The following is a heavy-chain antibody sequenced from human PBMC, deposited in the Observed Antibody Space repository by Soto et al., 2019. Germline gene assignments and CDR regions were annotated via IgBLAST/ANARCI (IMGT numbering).Heavy chain of an antibody. CDR2: FDPEDGET. D-gene: IGHD2-15*01. J-gene: IGHJ6*03. CDR3: ATDVRSCYSSRYYYYHMYV. Sequence: ASVKVSCKVSGYTLTELSMHWVRQAPGKGLEWMGGFDPEDGETIYAQKFQGRVTMTEDTSTDTAYMELSSLRSEDTAVYYCATDVRSCYSSRYYYYHMYVWGQGTTVPVSS. CDR1: GYTLTELS. V-gene: IGHV1-24*01.